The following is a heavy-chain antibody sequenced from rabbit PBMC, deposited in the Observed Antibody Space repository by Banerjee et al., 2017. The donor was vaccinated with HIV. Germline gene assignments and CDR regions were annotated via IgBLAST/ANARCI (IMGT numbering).Heavy chain of an antibody. CDR1: GFTLSSYW. J-gene: IGHJ3*01. V-gene: IGHV1S45*01. D-gene: IGHD6-1*01. Sequence: QEQLEESGGDLVKPEGSLTLTCTASGFTLSSYWMSWVRQAPGKGLEWIAFINNGNGRTYYAIWAKGRFTISKTSSTTVTLQMTSLTAADTATYFCARDKGGYAGYGYAYLWGQGTLFTVS. CDR2: INNGNGRT. CDR3: ARDKGGYAGYGYAYL.